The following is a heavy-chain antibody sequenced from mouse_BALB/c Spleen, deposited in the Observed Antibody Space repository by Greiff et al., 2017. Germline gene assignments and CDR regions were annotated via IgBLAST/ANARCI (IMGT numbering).Heavy chain of an antibody. Sequence: EVQLVESGGGLVQPGGSRKLSCAASGFTFSSFGMHWVRQAPEKGLEWVAYISSGSSTIYYADTVKGRFTISRDNPKNTLFLQMTSLRSEDTAMYYCARCYDEGAWFAYWGQGTLVTVSA. D-gene: IGHD2-12*01. V-gene: IGHV5-17*02. CDR1: GFTFSSFG. CDR3: ARCYDEGAWFAY. J-gene: IGHJ3*01. CDR2: ISSGSSTI.